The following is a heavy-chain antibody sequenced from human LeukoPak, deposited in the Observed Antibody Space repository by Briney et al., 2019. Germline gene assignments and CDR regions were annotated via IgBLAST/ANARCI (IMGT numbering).Heavy chain of an antibody. D-gene: IGHD3-3*01. V-gene: IGHV5-51*01. CDR2: IYPGDSNI. Sequence: GESLKISCKASGYTFTNFWIGWVRQMPGKGLEWMGIIYPGDSNIRYSPSFQGQVTISADRSITTAYLQWSSLKASDTAMYYCARPFGNHFDYWGQGTLVTVSS. J-gene: IGHJ4*02. CDR1: GYTFTNFW. CDR3: ARPFGNHFDY.